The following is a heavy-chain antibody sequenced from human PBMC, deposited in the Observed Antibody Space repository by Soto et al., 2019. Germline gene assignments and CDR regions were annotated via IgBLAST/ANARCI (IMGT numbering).Heavy chain of an antibody. J-gene: IGHJ5*02. Sequence: QVQLQQWGAGLLKPSETLSLTCAVYGGSFSGYYWSWIRQPPGKGLEWIGEINHSGSTNYNPSLKSRVTISVDTSKNQFSLKLSSVTAADTAVYYCARMIVVVVAATHWFDPWGQGTLVTVSS. D-gene: IGHD2-15*01. CDR3: ARMIVVVVAATHWFDP. CDR1: GGSFSGYY. V-gene: IGHV4-34*01. CDR2: INHSGST.